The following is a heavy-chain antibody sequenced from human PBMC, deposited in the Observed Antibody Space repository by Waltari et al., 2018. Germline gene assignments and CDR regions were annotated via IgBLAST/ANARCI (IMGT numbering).Heavy chain of an antibody. CDR2: VQGSGRT. D-gene: IGHD2-15*01. CDR1: VDPMSSSDR. J-gene: IGHJ4*02. V-gene: IGHV4-4*02. CDR3: ARDRGRGIYLDS. Sequence: QLQLQESGPGLGKPSGTLSLHFVVSVDPMSSSDRWSWVRQSPEKGLEWIGQVQGSGRTNYNPSFASRVSVSVDTSTNQFSLKVTSATAADTAVYFCARDRGRGIYLDSWGQGVLVTVSP.